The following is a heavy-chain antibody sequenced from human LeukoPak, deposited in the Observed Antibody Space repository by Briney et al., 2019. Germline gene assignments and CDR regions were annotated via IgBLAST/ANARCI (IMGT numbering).Heavy chain of an antibody. J-gene: IGHJ4*02. CDR3: APATGDY. V-gene: IGHV3-23*01. D-gene: IGHD3-10*01. CDR1: GFTFSNYA. Sequence: SGRSLRLSCAASGFTFSNYAMSWLRQAPGKGLEWVSAFGDSGGRTYYADSVKGRFTISRDNSKNTLYLQMNSLRAEDTAVYYCAPATGDYWGQGTLVTVSS. CDR2: FGDSGGRT.